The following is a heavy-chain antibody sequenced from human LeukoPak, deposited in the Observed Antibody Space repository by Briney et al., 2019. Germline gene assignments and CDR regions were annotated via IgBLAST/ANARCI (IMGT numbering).Heavy chain of an antibody. CDR2: INGGGGSA. CDR1: GFTSSSYA. D-gene: IGHD3-16*01. J-gene: IGHJ6*03. CDR3: AKGSEYLWGSLESNYFYYMDV. Sequence: PGGSLRLSCAASGFTSSSYAMSWVRQAPGKGLEWVSLINGGGGSAYYADSVKGRFTISRDNSKNTLYLQMNSLRAEDTAVYHCAKGSEYLWGSLESNYFYYMDVWGTGTTVTVSS. V-gene: IGHV3-23*01.